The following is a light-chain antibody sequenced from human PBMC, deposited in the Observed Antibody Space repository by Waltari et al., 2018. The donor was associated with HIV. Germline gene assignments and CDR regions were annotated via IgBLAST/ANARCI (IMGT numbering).Light chain of an antibody. CDR1: RSHTGRNT. Sequence: QSVLTPPPSASGTPGQRVTISCSGSRSHTGRNTATWYQQLPGTAPKLFSYSNNQRPSGVPDRFSGSKSGTSASLASSGLQSEDEADYYCAAWDDSLKGWVFGGGTKLTVV. CDR2: SNN. CDR3: AAWDDSLKGWV. J-gene: IGLJ3*02. V-gene: IGLV1-44*01.